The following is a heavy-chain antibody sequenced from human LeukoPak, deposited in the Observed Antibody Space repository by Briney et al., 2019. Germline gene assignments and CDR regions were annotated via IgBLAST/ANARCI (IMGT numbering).Heavy chain of an antibody. V-gene: IGHV3-33*01. CDR1: GFTFSSYG. CDR2: IWYDGSNK. D-gene: IGHD5-12*01. Sequence: GGSLRLSCAASGFTFSSYGMHWVRQAPGKGLEWVAVIWYDGSNKYYADSVKGRFTISRDNSKNTLYLQMNSLRAEDTAVYYCARDRDGGYDFAFDYWGQGTLVTVSS. CDR3: ARDRDGGYDFAFDY. J-gene: IGHJ4*02.